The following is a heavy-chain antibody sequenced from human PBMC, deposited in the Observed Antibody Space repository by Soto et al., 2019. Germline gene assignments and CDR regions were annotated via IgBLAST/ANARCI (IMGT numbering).Heavy chain of an antibody. CDR2: ISPNGDAT. V-gene: IGHV3-23*01. CDR3: AKHLSNGSPDY. CDR1: GFTFSTYA. J-gene: IGHJ4*02. D-gene: IGHD2-15*01. Sequence: GGSLRLSCAASGFTFSTYAMSWVRQAPGKGLEWVSAISPNGDATYYADSVKGRFTISRDNSKNTLYLQMNSLRAEDTAVFYCAKHLSNGSPDYWGQGTLVTVSS.